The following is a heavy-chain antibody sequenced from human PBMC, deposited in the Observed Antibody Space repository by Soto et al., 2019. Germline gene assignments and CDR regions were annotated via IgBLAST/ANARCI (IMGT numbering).Heavy chain of an antibody. D-gene: IGHD1-26*01. CDR2: INHSGST. CDR1: GGSFSGYY. J-gene: IGHJ5*02. V-gene: IGHV4-34*01. CDR3: ARGGAGDPENWFDP. Sequence: QVQLQQWGAGLLKPSETLSLTCAVYGGSFSGYYWSWIRQPPGKGLEWIGEINHSGSTNYNPSLKSRVTISVDRSRNQFPLKLGSVTAAATAVYYCARGGAGDPENWFDPWGQGTLVTVSS.